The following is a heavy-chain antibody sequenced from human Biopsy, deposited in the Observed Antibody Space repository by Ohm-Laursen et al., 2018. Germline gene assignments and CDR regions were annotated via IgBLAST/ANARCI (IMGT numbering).Heavy chain of an antibody. Sequence: PTQTLTLTCTLSGFSVNTRGMSVTWIRQPPGKALEWLARIGWDDAKFYRASLKSRLTISKGTSGNHVVLTLSDVDPVDTGTYYCARIPIPIFSAALVYRHRRHLQGLDVWGQGTTVIVSS. D-gene: IGHD2-21*01. J-gene: IGHJ6*02. V-gene: IGHV2-70*16. CDR2: IGWDDAK. CDR3: ARIPIPIFSAALVYRHRRHLQGLDV. CDR1: GFSVNTRGMS.